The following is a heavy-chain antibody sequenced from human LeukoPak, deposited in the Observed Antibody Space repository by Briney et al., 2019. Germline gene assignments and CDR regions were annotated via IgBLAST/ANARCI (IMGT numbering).Heavy chain of an antibody. V-gene: IGHV4-34*01. D-gene: IGHD3-3*01. CDR3: ARDIPSGYHDY. CDR2: IHYTGTT. CDR1: GGSFSGYY. Sequence: SETLSLTCAVYGGSFSGYYWSWIRQPPGKGLEWIGSIHYTGTTYYNPSLKSRVIISVDMSKSQFSLNLSSVTAADTAIYYCARDIPSGYHDYWGQGTLITVSS. J-gene: IGHJ4*02.